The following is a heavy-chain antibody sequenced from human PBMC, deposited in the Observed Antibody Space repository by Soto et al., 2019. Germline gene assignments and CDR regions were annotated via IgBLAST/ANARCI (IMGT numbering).Heavy chain of an antibody. CDR3: ARAVVVAATPFDY. CDR1: GGSISSGDYY. D-gene: IGHD2-15*01. CDR2: IYYSGST. Sequence: SETLSLTCTVSGGSISSGDYYWSWIRQPPGKGLEWIGYIYYSGSTYYNPSLKSRVTISVDTSKNQFSPKLSSVTAADTAVYYCARAVVVAATPFDYWGQGTLVTVSS. J-gene: IGHJ4*02. V-gene: IGHV4-30-4*01.